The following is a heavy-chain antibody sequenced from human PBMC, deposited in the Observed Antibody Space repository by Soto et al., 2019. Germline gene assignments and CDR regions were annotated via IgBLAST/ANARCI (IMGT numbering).Heavy chain of an antibody. CDR2: IYYSGST. J-gene: IGHJ4*02. CDR3: AREGVGAYCGGDCQD. CDR1: GGSISSGGYY. V-gene: IGHV4-31*03. Sequence: QVQLQESGPGLVKPSQTLSLTCTVSGGSISSGGYYWSWIRQHPGKGLEWIGYIYYSGSTYYNPSLKSRVTISVDTSKNQFSVKLSSVPAADTAVYYCAREGVGAYCGGDCQDWGQGTLGTVSS. D-gene: IGHD2-21*02.